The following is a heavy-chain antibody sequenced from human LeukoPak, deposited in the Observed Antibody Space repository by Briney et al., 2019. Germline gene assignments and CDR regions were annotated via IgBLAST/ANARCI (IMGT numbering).Heavy chain of an antibody. CDR3: ARWGRLGGNSFRPFKYFQH. J-gene: IGHJ1*01. Sequence: PGRSLRLSCAASGFTFSSYAMHWVRQAPGKGLEWVAVISYDGSNKYYADSVKGRFTISRDNSKNTLYLQMNSLRAEDTAVYYCARWGRLGGNSFRPFKYFQHWGQGTLVSVSS. CDR2: ISYDGSNK. D-gene: IGHD4-23*01. V-gene: IGHV3-30-3*01. CDR1: GFTFSSYA.